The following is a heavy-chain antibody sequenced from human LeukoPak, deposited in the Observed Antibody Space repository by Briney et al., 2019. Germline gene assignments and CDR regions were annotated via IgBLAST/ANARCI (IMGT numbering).Heavy chain of an antibody. J-gene: IGHJ4*02. CDR1: GFTFSNAW. D-gene: IGHD3-10*01. V-gene: IGHV3-15*01. Sequence: GGSLRLSCAASGFTFSNAWMSWVRQAPGKGLEWVGRIKSKTDGGTTDYAAPVKGRFTISRDDSKNTLYLQMNSLKTEDTAVYYCTTEGLLWFGELSGWGQGTLVTVSS. CDR2: IKSKTDGGTT. CDR3: TTEGLLWFGELSG.